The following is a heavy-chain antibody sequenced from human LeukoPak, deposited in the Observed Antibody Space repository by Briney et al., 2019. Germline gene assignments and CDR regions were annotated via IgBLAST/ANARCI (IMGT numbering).Heavy chain of an antibody. D-gene: IGHD4-17*01. Sequence: PSGTLSLTCAVSGGSISSSNWWSWVRQPPGKGLEWIGEIYHSGSTNYNPSLKSRVTISVDKSKNQFSLKLSSVTAADTAVYYCARVGYGDRLWYFDLWGRGTLVTVSS. CDR2: IYHSGST. CDR3: ARVGYGDRLWYFDL. V-gene: IGHV4-4*02. CDR1: GGSISSSNW. J-gene: IGHJ2*01.